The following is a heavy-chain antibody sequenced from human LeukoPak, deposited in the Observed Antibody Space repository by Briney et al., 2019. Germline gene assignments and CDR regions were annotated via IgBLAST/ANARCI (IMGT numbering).Heavy chain of an antibody. Sequence: ASVKVSCKASGYTFTGYYMHWVRQAPGQGLQWMGGIVPVFDTSNYAQKFQGRVTITADESTNTAYMELTNLTFDDTAVYYCARGGHAGPSRRYYFDYWGRGTLVTVSS. CDR2: IVPVFDTS. J-gene: IGHJ4*02. CDR3: ARGGHAGPSRRYYFDY. D-gene: IGHD3-16*01. V-gene: IGHV1-69*13. CDR1: GYTFTGYY.